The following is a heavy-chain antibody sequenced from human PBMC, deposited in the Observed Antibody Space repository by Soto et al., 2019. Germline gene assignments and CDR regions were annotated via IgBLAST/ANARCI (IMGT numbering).Heavy chain of an antibody. CDR3: ASFHCSGGSCYSDCYYGMDV. D-gene: IGHD2-15*01. V-gene: IGHV1-18*01. CDR2: ISAYNGNT. J-gene: IGHJ6*02. CDR1: GYTYTSYG. Sequence: QVKLVQSGAEVKKPVASEKVSCKASGYTYTSYGISWVRQAPGQGREWMGWISAYNGNTNYAQKLQGRITMTTDTPTSTAYKELRNLKYDNTAVYYCASFHCSGGSCYSDCYYGMDVWGQGTKVTVSS.